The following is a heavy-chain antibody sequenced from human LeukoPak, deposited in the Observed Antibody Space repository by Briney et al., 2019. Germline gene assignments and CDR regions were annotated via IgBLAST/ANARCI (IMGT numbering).Heavy chain of an antibody. V-gene: IGHV3-23*01. CDR2: ISSDSDVT. CDR1: GFTFSDAV. J-gene: IGHJ4*02. Sequence: TGRSLRLSCAASGFTFSDAVMSWVRQAPGMGLEWVSAISSDSDVTYYAASVKGRFTISRDNSKSTVYLQMNSLRAEDAATYYCAKVGYCTSNCCRTHDYWGQGALVTVSS. CDR3: AKVGYCTSNCCRTHDY. D-gene: IGHD2-8*01.